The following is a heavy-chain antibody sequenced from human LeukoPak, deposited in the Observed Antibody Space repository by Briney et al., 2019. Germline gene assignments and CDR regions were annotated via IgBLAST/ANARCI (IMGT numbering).Heavy chain of an antibody. CDR1: GFTFSSYG. J-gene: IGHJ6*03. CDR2: ISYDGSNK. Sequence: GGSLRLSCAASGFTFSSYGMHWVRQAPGKGLEWVAVISYDGSNKYYADSVKGRFTISRDNSKNTLYLQMNSLRAEDTAVYYCAKVAPIVMGALLGYYYYMDVWGKGTTVTVSS. V-gene: IGHV3-30*18. CDR3: AKVAPIVMGALLGYYYYMDV. D-gene: IGHD1-26*01.